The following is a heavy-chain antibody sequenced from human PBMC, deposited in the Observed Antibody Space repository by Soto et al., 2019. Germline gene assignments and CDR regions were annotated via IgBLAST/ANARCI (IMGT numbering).Heavy chain of an antibody. Sequence: ASVKVSCKASGYTFTSYSMHWVRQAPGQRLEWMGWINVGNGNTKYSQKFQGRVTITTDTSASTAYMELSSLTSEDTAVYYCVRPYNYYDSSGYHEYFQHWGQGTLVTVSS. J-gene: IGHJ1*01. V-gene: IGHV1-3*01. CDR2: INVGNGNT. CDR3: VRPYNYYDSSGYHEYFQH. CDR1: GYTFTSYS. D-gene: IGHD3-22*01.